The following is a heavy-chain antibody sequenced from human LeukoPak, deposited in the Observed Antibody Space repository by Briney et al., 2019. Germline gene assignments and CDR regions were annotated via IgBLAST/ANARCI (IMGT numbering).Heavy chain of an antibody. V-gene: IGHV3-48*03. CDR3: ARERGLTGYPDYYFDY. J-gene: IGHJ4*02. D-gene: IGHD3-9*01. CDR2: ISSSGSTI. Sequence: PGGSLRLSCAASGFTFSSYEMNWVRQAPGKGPEWVSYISSSGSTIYYADSVKGRFTISRDNAKNSLYLQMNSLRAEDTAVYYCARERGLTGYPDYYFDYWGQGTLVTVSS. CDR1: GFTFSSYE.